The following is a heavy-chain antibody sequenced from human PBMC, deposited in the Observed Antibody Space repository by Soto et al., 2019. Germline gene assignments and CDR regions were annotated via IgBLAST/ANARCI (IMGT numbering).Heavy chain of an antibody. CDR1: GFTFSSHA. J-gene: IGHJ4*02. Sequence: QVQLVESGGGVVQPGRSLRLSCAASGFTFSSHAMHWVRQAPGKGLEWVAVISYDGSNKYYADSVKGRFTISRDNSKNTLYLQMNSLRAEDTAVYYCARSGYYYGSALDYWGQGTLVTVSS. CDR2: ISYDGSNK. D-gene: IGHD3-10*01. CDR3: ARSGYYYGSALDY. V-gene: IGHV3-30-3*01.